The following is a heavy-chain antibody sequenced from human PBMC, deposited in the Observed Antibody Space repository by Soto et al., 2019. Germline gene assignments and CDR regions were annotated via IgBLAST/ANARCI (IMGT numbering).Heavy chain of an antibody. D-gene: IGHD6-6*01. CDR2: IYSGGST. V-gene: IGHV3-53*04. Sequence: EVRLVESGGGLVQPGGSLRLSCAASGFTVSSNYMSWVRQAPGKGLEWVSVIYSGGSTYYADSVKGRFTISRHNSKNTLYLQMNSLRAEDTAVYYCARVKSIAARPHPPYYYMFVWGKGTTVTVSS. CDR1: GFTVSSNY. J-gene: IGHJ6*03. CDR3: ARVKSIAARPHPPYYYMFV.